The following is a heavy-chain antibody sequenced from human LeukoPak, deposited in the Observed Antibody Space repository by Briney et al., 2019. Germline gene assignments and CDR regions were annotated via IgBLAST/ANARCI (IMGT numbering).Heavy chain of an antibody. Sequence: PSETLSLTCTVSGASVSSNGYYWNWIRQPPGKGLEWIGYIVNRGSTNYNPSLKSRATISVDTSNNQFSLRLNSVTAADTAVYFCALLQAYRPLDYWGQGTLVTVSS. CDR1: GASVSSNGYY. V-gene: IGHV4-61*08. J-gene: IGHJ4*02. CDR3: ALLQAYRPLDY. CDR2: IVNRGST. D-gene: IGHD2/OR15-2a*01.